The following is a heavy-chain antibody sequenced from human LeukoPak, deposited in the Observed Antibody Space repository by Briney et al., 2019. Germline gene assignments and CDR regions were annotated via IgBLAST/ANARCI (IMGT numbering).Heavy chain of an antibody. Sequence: WASVKVSCKASGYSFTTYDINWVRQAPGQGLEWMGWISFYSGKEKYAEKFQGRVTMTTDTSTNTAYMELRTQRSDDTAVYYCARHQAHAVAGMGYWGQGTLVIVSS. D-gene: IGHD6-19*01. CDR3: ARHQAHAVAGMGY. J-gene: IGHJ4*02. V-gene: IGHV1-18*01. CDR1: GYSFTTYD. CDR2: ISFYSGKE.